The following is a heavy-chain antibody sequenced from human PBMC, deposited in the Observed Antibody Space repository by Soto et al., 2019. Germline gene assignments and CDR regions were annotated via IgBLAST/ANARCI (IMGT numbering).Heavy chain of an antibody. J-gene: IGHJ4*02. CDR1: GFTFSSYA. V-gene: IGHV3-23*01. CDR2: ISGSGGST. Sequence: GSLRLSCAASGFTFSSYAMSWVRQAPGKGLEWVSAISGSGGSTYYADSVKGRFTISRDNSKNMLYLQMNSLRAEDTAVYYCAKENYDILTGQLYYFDYWGQGTLVTVSS. CDR3: AKENYDILTGQLYYFDY. D-gene: IGHD3-9*01.